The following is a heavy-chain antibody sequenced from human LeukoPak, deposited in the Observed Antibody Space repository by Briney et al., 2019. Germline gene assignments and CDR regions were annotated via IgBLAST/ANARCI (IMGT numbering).Heavy chain of an antibody. Sequence: PGGSLRLSCAASGFTFNNAWMSWVRQAPGKGLEWVGRIKSKTDGGTTDYAAPVKGRFTISRDDSKNTLYLQMNSLKTEDTAVYYCTAEGGWSFYFDYWGQGTLVTVSS. V-gene: IGHV3-15*01. CDR1: GFTFNNAW. J-gene: IGHJ4*02. D-gene: IGHD2-15*01. CDR2: IKSKTDGGTT. CDR3: TAEGGWSFYFDY.